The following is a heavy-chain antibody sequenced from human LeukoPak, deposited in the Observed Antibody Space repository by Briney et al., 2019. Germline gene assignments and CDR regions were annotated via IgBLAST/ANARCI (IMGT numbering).Heavy chain of an antibody. J-gene: IGHJ4*02. D-gene: IGHD3-16*01. CDR3: VRSSLRGHAFDI. Sequence: RASVKVSCKASGGTFSSYAISWVRQAPGQGLEWMGGIIPIFGTANYAQKFQGRVTITTDESTSTAYMELSSLRSEDTAVYYCVRSSLRGHAFDIWGQGTLVTVSS. CDR1: GGTFSSYA. V-gene: IGHV1-69*05. CDR2: IIPIFGTA.